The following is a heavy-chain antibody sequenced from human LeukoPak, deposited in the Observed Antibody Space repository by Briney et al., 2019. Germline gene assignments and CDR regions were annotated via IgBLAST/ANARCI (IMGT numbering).Heavy chain of an antibody. Sequence: GGSLRLSCAASGFTFDDYGMSWVRQAPGKGLEWVSSISSSSSYIYYADSVKGRFTISRDNAKNSLYLQMNSLRAEDTAVYYCARDFQRYCSSTSCSTDYWGQGTLVTVSS. V-gene: IGHV3-21*01. CDR2: ISSSSSYI. CDR3: ARDFQRYCSSTSCSTDY. D-gene: IGHD2-2*01. CDR1: GFTFDDYG. J-gene: IGHJ4*02.